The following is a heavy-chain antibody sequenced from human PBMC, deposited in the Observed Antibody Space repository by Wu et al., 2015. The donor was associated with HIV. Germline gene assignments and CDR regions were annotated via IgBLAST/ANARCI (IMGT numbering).Heavy chain of an antibody. V-gene: IGHV4-30-4*01. CDR3: VNSRDGYNYPDRFDY. Sequence: QVQLQESGPLLVKPSQTLSLTCVVSGASIYSDNYFWTWIRQPPGKGLEWLGNIYYSGSASDNPSLRSRLTISLDTSTNQFSLKLNSVTAADTAIYYCVNSRDGYNYPDRFDYWGQGTLVTVSS. CDR2: IYYSGSA. CDR1: GASIYSDNYF. D-gene: IGHD5-24*01. J-gene: IGHJ4*02.